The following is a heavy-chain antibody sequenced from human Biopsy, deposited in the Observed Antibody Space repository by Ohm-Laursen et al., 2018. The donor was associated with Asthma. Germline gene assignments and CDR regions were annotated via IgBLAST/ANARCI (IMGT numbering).Heavy chain of an antibody. CDR2: INGDGSQK. V-gene: IGHV3-7*01. CDR1: GFSFNSYG. Sequence: GSLRLSCAASGFSFNSYGMHWVRQTPGKGLEWVATINGDGSQKSYVDSVTGRFTISRDNSKNSLHLEMNSLRAEDTAVYFCARFVQAEGGVFWGQGARVTVSS. D-gene: IGHD2-15*01. CDR3: ARFVQAEGGVF. J-gene: IGHJ4*02.